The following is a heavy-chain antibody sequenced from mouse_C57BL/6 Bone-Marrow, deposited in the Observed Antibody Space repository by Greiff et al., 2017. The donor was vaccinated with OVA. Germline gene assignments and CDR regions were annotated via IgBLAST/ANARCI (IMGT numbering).Heavy chain of an antibody. CDR2: ISDGGSYT. J-gene: IGHJ3*01. V-gene: IGHV5-4*01. CDR3: ARDGDGYYWFAY. CDR1: GFTFSSYA. Sequence: EVKLVESGGGLVKPGGSPKLSCAASGFTFSSYAMSWVRQTPEKRLEWVATISDGGSYTYYPDNVKGRFTISRDNAKNNLYLQMSHLKSEDTAMYYCARDGDGYYWFAYWGQGTLVTVSA. D-gene: IGHD2-3*01.